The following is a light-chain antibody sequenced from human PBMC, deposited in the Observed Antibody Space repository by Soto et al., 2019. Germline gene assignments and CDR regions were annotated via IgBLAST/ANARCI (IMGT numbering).Light chain of an antibody. CDR2: DAS. V-gene: IGKV3-11*01. J-gene: IGKJ1*01. Sequence: EIVLTQSPAILSLSPGERASLYCRASQSVTIKLAWYQQKPGQPPRLLIYDASTRATGTPARFSGSGSGTEFTLTISSLQSEDYAVYYCHQRKSWPRTFGQGTKVDIK. CDR3: HQRKSWPRT. CDR1: QSVTIK.